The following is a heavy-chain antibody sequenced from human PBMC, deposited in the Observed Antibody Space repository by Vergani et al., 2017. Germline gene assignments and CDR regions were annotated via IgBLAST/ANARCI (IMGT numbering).Heavy chain of an antibody. D-gene: IGHD6-19*01. CDR1: GFTFIMHA. CDR3: AKVGRSEVAGTFGAFDI. J-gene: IGHJ3*02. Sequence: EVQLLESGGDLVQPGGSLRLSCAASGFTFIMHAMSWVRQAPGKGLEWVSTLSASDRRTHYADSVKGRFTISRDISKNTLFLHMNSLRPADTAVYYCAKVGRSEVAGTFGAFDIWGQGKMVTVSS. CDR2: LSASDRRT. V-gene: IGHV3-23*01.